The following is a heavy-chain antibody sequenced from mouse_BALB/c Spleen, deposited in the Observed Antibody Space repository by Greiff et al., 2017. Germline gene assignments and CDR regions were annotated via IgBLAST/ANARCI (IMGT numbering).Heavy chain of an antibody. V-gene: IGHV1-5*01. CDR2: IYPGNSDT. J-gene: IGHJ1*01. Sequence: VHVKQSGTVLARPGASVKMSCKASGYTFTSYWMHWVKQRPGQGLEWIGAIYPGNSDTSYNQKFKGKAKLTAVTSTSTAYMELSSLTNEDSAVYYCTRSYYGSSFLYWYFDVWGAGTTVTVSS. D-gene: IGHD1-1*01. CDR3: TRSYYGSSFLYWYFDV. CDR1: GYTFTSYW.